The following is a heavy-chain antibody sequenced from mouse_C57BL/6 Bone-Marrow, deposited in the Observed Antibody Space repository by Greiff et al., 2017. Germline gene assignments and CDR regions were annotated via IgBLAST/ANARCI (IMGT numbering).Heavy chain of an antibody. J-gene: IGHJ2*01. CDR3: TVTALDY. CDR1: GFNIKDDY. D-gene: IGHD3-2*01. Sequence: VQLQQSGAELVRPGASVKLSCTASGFNIKDDYMHWVKQRPEQGLEWIGWIDPENGDTEYASKFQGKATITADTSSNTAYLQLSSLTSEDTAFYYCTVTALDYWGQGTTLTVSS. CDR2: IDPENGDT. V-gene: IGHV14-4*01.